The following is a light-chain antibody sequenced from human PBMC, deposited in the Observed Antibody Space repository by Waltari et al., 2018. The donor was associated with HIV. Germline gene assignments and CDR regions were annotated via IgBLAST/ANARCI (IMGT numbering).Light chain of an antibody. CDR1: SSDVGGYNY. CDR2: DVS. Sequence: QSALTQPASVSGSPGQSITISRTGTSSDVGGYNYVSWYQQHPGKVPKLMIYDVSKRPSGVSNRCSGSKSGNTASLIISVLQAEDEADYYCSSYTSSSTLVVFGGGTKLTVL. V-gene: IGLV2-14*01. CDR3: SSYTSSSTLVV. J-gene: IGLJ2*01.